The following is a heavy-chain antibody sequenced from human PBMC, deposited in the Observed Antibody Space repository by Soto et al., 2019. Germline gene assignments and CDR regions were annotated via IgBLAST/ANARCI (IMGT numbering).Heavy chain of an antibody. Sequence: QVQLEESGPGLVKASGTLSLTCTVSGDSVSRSTWWSWVRQTPEKGLEWIGEIYQSGITHYSPSLKSRVAISIEKSKNQFSLKMTSVTAADTPVYYCARDGHYDSSGIMDVWGQGTSVTVS. J-gene: IGHJ6*02. D-gene: IGHD3-22*01. CDR3: ARDGHYDSSGIMDV. CDR2: IYQSGIT. CDR1: GDSVSRSTW. V-gene: IGHV4-4*02.